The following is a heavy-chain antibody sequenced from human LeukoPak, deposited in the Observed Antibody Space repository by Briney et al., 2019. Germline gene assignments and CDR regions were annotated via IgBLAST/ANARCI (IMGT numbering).Heavy chain of an antibody. CDR3: ASSPAYYYDSSGYSFDY. D-gene: IGHD3-22*01. J-gene: IGHJ4*02. CDR2: ISSSGSTI. V-gene: IGHV3-11*04. Sequence: PGGSLRLSCAASGFTFSDYYMSWIRQAPGKGLEWVSYISSSGSTIYYADSVKGRFTISRDNAKNSLYLQMNSLRAEDTAVYYCASSPAYYYDSSGYSFDYWGQGALVTVSS. CDR1: GFTFSDYY.